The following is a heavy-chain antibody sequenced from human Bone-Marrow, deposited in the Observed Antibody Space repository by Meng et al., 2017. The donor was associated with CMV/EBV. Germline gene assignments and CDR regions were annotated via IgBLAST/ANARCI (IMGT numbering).Heavy chain of an antibody. CDR2: IRYVGSIK. V-gene: IGHV3-30*02. J-gene: IGHJ6*02. Sequence: GGSLRLSCVASGFTFSSYGMHWVRQAPGKGLEWVAFIRYVGSIKYYAASVKGRFTISRDNSKNTMYLQRNSRRAEDTVVYFCARRGGVYCGGDCYDYYAMDVWGQGTTVTVSS. D-gene: IGHD2-21*01. CDR3: ARRGGVYCGGDCYDYYAMDV. CDR1: GFTFSSYG.